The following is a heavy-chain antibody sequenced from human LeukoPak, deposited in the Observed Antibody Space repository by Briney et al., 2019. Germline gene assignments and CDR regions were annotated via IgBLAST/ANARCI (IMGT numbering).Heavy chain of an antibody. CDR3: ARPAGWLPRYYFEY. CDR2: IHYSGRT. Sequence: SETLSLTCTVSGGSVSSSAYHWGWIRQPPGKGLEWIGSIHYSGRTYYNPSLKSRVTISVDTSKNQFSLKLSSVTAADTAVYYCARPAGWLPRYYFEYWGQGTLVTVSS. V-gene: IGHV4-39*01. CDR1: GGSVSSSAYH. D-gene: IGHD5-24*01. J-gene: IGHJ4*02.